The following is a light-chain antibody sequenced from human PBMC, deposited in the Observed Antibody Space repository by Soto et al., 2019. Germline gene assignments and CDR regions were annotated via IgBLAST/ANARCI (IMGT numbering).Light chain of an antibody. CDR2: ADS. CDR1: QSVSGY. J-gene: IGKJ4*01. V-gene: IGKV3-11*01. CDR3: QQYGSSPT. Sequence: EIVLTPSPATLSFSPWYTATLSCRASQSVSGYIGWYQQKPGQAPRLLIYADSNRATGIPARFSGSGSGTDFTLTISSLEPEDFSVYYCQQYGSSPTFGGGTKVDNK.